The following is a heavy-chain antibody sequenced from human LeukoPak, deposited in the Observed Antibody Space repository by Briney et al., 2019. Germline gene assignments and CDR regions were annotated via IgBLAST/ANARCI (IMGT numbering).Heavy chain of an antibody. Sequence: PGRSLRLSCAASGFTFSSYGMHWVRQAPGKGLEWVAVISYDGSNKYYADSVKGRFAISRDNSKNTLYLQMNSLRAEDTAVYYCAKLFTYYYDSSHPRAFDYWGQGTLVTVSS. CDR2: ISYDGSNK. J-gene: IGHJ4*02. D-gene: IGHD3-22*01. V-gene: IGHV3-30*18. CDR1: GFTFSSYG. CDR3: AKLFTYYYDSSHPRAFDY.